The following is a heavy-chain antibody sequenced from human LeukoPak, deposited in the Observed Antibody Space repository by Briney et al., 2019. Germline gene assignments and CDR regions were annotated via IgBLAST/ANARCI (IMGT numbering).Heavy chain of an antibody. Sequence: GGSLRLSCAASGFTFSSYSMNWVRPAPGKGLEWVSSISSSSSYIYYADSVKGRFTISRDNAKNSLYLQMNSLRAEDTAVYYCAREDIVVVPAAMTVDYWGQGTLVTVSS. V-gene: IGHV3-21*01. CDR3: AREDIVVVPAAMTVDY. CDR1: GFTFSSYS. J-gene: IGHJ4*02. D-gene: IGHD2-2*01. CDR2: ISSSSSYI.